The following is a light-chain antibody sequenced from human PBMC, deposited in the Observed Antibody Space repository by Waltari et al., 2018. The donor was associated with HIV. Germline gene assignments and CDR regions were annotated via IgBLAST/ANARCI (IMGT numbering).Light chain of an antibody. Sequence: QSVLTQPPSASGTPGQRVTISCSGSSSNIRSNYVYWYQQLPGTAPKLLIYRNNQRPSGVPDRFSGFKSGTSASLAISGLRSEDEADYYCAAWDDNLSGWVFGGGSKLTIL. CDR3: AAWDDNLSGWV. CDR1: SSNIRSNY. CDR2: RNN. V-gene: IGLV1-47*01. J-gene: IGLJ3*02.